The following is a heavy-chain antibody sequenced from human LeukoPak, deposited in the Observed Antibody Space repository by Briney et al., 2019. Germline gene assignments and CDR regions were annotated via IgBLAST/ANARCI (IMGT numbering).Heavy chain of an antibody. CDR1: GGSISSGSYY. J-gene: IGHJ3*02. Sequence: SETPSLTCTVSGGSISSGSYYWSWIRQPAGKGLEWIGRIYTSGSTNYNPSLKSRVTISVDTSKNQFSLKLSSVTAADTAVYYCARTGTTPPAYAFDIWGQGTMVTVSS. V-gene: IGHV4-61*02. CDR2: IYTSGST. CDR3: ARTGTTPPAYAFDI. D-gene: IGHD1-7*01.